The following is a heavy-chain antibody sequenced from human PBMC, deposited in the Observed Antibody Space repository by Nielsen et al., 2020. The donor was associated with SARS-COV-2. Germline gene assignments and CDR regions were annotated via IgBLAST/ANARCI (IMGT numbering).Heavy chain of an antibody. J-gene: IGHJ3*01. CDR2: INWNGGST. Sequence: GGSLRLSCAASGFTFDDYGMSWVRQAPGKGLAWVSGINWNGGSTGYADSVKGRFTISRDNAKNSMSLQMNSLRVEDTAVYYCARDWSRAFDVWGQGTMVTVSS. V-gene: IGHV3-20*04. CDR1: GFTFDDYG. CDR3: ARDWSRAFDV.